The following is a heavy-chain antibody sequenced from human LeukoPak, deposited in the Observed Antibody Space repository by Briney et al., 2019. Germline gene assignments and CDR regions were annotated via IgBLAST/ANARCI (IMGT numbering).Heavy chain of an antibody. J-gene: IGHJ4*02. CDR2: ISESGDST. D-gene: IGHD1-1*01. CDR1: GFSFKSYA. CDR3: AKQYVNC. Sequence: GGSLRLSCAASGFSFKSYAMNWVRQAPGKGLEWVSSISESGDSTHYADSVKGRFTISRDNSLNTLYLQMNCLTAEDTAVYYCAKQYVNCRGQGTLVTVSS. V-gene: IGHV3-23*01.